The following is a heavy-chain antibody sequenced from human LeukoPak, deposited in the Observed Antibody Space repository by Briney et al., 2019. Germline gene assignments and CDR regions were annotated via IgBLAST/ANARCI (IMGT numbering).Heavy chain of an antibody. J-gene: IGHJ6*02. CDR1: GFTFSSYA. V-gene: IGHV3-23*01. D-gene: IGHD3/OR15-3a*01. CDR3: AKVRGLYYYYGMDV. CDR2: ISGSGAST. Sequence: GGSLRLSCAASGFTFSSYAMSWVRQAPGKGLEWVSDISGSGASTYYADSVKGRFTISRDNSKNTLYLQMNSLRAEDTAVYYCAKVRGLYYYYGMDVWGQGTTVTVSS.